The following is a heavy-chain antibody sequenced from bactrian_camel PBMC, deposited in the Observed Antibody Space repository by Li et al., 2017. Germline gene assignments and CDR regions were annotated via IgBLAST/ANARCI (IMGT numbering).Heavy chain of an antibody. CDR2: IDTGGGNT. V-gene: IGHV3S40*01. CDR3: ATWWSVGF. J-gene: IGHJ6*01. Sequence: VQLVESGGGLVQPGGPLKLSCAASGSTFGRYDTIWVRQAPGKGLEWVSGIDTGGGNTYYADSVKGRFTIFRDNAKNTLYLQMNSLKTEDTAVYYCATWWSVGFWGQGTQV. D-gene: IGHD7*01. CDR1: GSTFGRYD.